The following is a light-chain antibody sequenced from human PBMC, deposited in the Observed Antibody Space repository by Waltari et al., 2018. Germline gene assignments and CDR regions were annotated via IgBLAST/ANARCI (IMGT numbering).Light chain of an antibody. CDR2: AAS. CDR1: QDIKTW. V-gene: IGKV1-12*01. Sequence: DIQRTQSPSSVSASLGDRVTLLCLTSQDIKTWLAWYQHKPGKAPKLLVSAASSLQSGVPSRFSGSGSGTDFTLTISKLQPEDFATYYCQQADSFPPLTFGGGTKVEIK. CDR3: QQADSFPPLT. J-gene: IGKJ4*01.